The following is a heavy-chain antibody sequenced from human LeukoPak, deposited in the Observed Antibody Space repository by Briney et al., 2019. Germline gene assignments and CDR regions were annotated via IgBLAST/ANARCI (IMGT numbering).Heavy chain of an antibody. CDR2: ISPGDFDT. CDR3: ARHQGGMDA. Sequence: GESLKISCKASGYSFTTYWVAWVRQMPGKGLEWMGMISPGDFDTRYTPSFKGQVTISADKSISTAYLQWSSLKASDTAIYYCARHQGGMDAWGQGTTVTVSS. J-gene: IGHJ6*02. CDR1: GYSFTTYW. V-gene: IGHV5-51*01.